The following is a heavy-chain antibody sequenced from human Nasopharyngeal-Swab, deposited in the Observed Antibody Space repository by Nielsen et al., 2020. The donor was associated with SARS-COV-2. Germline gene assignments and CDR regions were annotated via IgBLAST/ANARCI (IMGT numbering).Heavy chain of an antibody. D-gene: IGHD3-9*01. Sequence: ESLKISCEASGFTFNRLAMSWFRQAPGQGLEWVAGISNNGVTTYYADSVEGRFTISRDNSKNKMFLQMNNLRTDETAVYYCAKAGRDISSTNDFDLWGQGTLVTVSS. J-gene: IGHJ3*01. CDR1: GFTFNRLA. CDR2: ISNNGVTT. CDR3: AKAGRDISSTNDFDL. V-gene: IGHV3-23*01.